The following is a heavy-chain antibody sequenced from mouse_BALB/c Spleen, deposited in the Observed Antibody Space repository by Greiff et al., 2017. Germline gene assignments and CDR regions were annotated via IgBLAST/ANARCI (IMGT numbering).Heavy chain of an antibody. V-gene: IGHV3-8*02. D-gene: IGHD2-10*01. CDR3: ARKRSIPTWAYFDY. Sequence: EVQLVESGPSLVKPSQTLSLTCSVTGDSITSGYWNWIRKFPGNKLEYMGYISYSGSTYYNPSLKSRISITRDTSKNQYYLQLNSVTTEDTATYYCARKRSIPTWAYFDYWGQGTTLTVSS. J-gene: IGHJ2*01. CDR1: GDSITSGY. CDR2: ISYSGST.